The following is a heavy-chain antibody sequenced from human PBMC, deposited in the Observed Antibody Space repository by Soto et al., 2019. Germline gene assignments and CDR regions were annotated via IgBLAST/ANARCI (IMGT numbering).Heavy chain of an antibody. D-gene: IGHD3-16*01. CDR3: ARGWGSCVHHSCLDD. CDR1: GFSFRNYG. V-gene: IGHV3-33*01. CDR2: IWYDGSKR. Sequence: QEQLVESGGGVVQPGRSLRLSCAASGFSFRNYGIHWVRQAPGKGLDWVAVIWYDGSKRYYADSVRGRFTISRDNSGNTVHMQMDSLSAEDTAVYYCARGWGSCVHHSCLDDWGHGTTVVVS. J-gene: IGHJ3*01.